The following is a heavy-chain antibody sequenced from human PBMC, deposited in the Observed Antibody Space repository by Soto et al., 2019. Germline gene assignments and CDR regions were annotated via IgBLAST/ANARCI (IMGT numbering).Heavy chain of an antibody. CDR3: ARDSPRAARPDYYYYGMDV. Sequence: QVQLVQSGAEVKKPGSSVKVSCKASGGTFSSYAISWVRQAPGQGLEWMGGIIPIFGTANYAQKFQGRVTITADESTSTAYMELSSLRSEDTAVYYCARDSPRAARPDYYYYGMDVWGQGTTVTVSS. J-gene: IGHJ6*02. D-gene: IGHD6-6*01. CDR1: GGTFSSYA. V-gene: IGHV1-69*01. CDR2: IIPIFGTA.